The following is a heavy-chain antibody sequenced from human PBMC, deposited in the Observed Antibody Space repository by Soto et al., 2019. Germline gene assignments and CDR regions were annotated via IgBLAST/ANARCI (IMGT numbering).Heavy chain of an antibody. J-gene: IGHJ4*02. CDR3: ARDRYLDSYVFDY. D-gene: IGHD3-9*01. CDR2: MSFDGNGK. CDR1: GFSFSSYA. V-gene: IGHV3-30-3*01. Sequence: QVQLVESGGGVVQPGRSLRLSCAASGFSFSSYAMHWVRQAPGKGLEWVAVMSFDGNGKHYADSVKGRFTISRDENENTLFLQMNSLRPEDTAVYYCARDRYLDSYVFDYWGQGSLVSVSS.